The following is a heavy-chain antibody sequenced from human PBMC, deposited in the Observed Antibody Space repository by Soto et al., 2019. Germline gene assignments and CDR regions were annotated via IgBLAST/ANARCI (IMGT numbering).Heavy chain of an antibody. CDR2: IISGGTRV. J-gene: IGHJ6*02. V-gene: IGHV3-74*01. Sequence: GGSLRLSCAASGFTFSNDWMNWVRQGPGKGLEWVSRIISGGTRVTYADSVKGRFTIARDNAKNTLYLEMHSLTAEDTAVYYCARERTSKGGMDVWGQGTTVTAP. CDR1: GFTFSNDW. CDR3: ARERTSKGGMDV.